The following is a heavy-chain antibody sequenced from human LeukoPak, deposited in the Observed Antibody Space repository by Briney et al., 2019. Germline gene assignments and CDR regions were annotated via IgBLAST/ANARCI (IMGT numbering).Heavy chain of an antibody. J-gene: IGHJ6*02. CDR3: ARAVMVRFYYYYGMDV. D-gene: IGHD3-10*01. CDR2: ISAYNGNT. V-gene: IGHV1-18*01. CDR1: GYTFTTYA. Sequence: ASVKVSCKASGYTFTTYAMHWVRQAPGQGLEWMGWISAYNGNTNYAQKLQGRVTMTTDTSTSTAYMELRSLRSDDTAVYYCARAVMVRFYYYYGMDVWGQGTTVTVSS.